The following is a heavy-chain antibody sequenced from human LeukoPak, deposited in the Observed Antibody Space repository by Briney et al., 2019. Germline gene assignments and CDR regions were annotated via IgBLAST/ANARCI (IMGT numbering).Heavy chain of an antibody. J-gene: IGHJ4*01. D-gene: IGHD3-22*01. CDR2: ISGSGGST. CDR1: GFTFSSYA. CDR3: AKDFSYYYDSSGSHLDY. V-gene: IGHV3-23*01. Sequence: GGSLRLSCAASGFTFSSYAMSWVRQAPGKGLEWVSAISGSGGSTYYADSVKGRFTISRDNSKNTLYLQMNSLRAEDTAVYYCAKDFSYYYDSSGSHLDYWGHGTPVTVSS.